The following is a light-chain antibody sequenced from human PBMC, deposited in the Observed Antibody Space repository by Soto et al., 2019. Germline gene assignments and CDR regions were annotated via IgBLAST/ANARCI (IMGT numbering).Light chain of an antibody. CDR3: QKYNSAPRT. V-gene: IGKV1-27*01. J-gene: IGKJ1*01. CDR2: AAS. CDR1: QGISNY. Sequence: DIQMTQSPSSLSASVGDRVTITCRASQGISNYLAWYQQKPGKVPKLLIYAASTLQSGLPSRFSGSGSGTDFTLPISSLQPEDVATYYCQKYNSAPRTFGQGTKVEIK.